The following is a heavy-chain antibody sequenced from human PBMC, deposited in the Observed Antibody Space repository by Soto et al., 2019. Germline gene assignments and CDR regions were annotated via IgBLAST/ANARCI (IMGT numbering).Heavy chain of an antibody. CDR2: IWYDGSNK. CDR1: GFTFSSYG. Sequence: GGSLRLSCAASGFTFSSYGMHWVRQAPGKGLEWVAVIWYDGSNKYYADSVKGRFTISRENSKNTLYLQMNSLRAEDTAVYYCARGMILDPTGYYFDYWGQGTLVTVSS. D-gene: IGHD2-15*01. V-gene: IGHV3-33*01. CDR3: ARGMILDPTGYYFDY. J-gene: IGHJ4*02.